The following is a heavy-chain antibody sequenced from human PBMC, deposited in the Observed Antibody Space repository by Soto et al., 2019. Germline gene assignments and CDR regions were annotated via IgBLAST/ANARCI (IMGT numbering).Heavy chain of an antibody. V-gene: IGHV1-69*02. CDR2: IIPILGIA. CDR3: LLGTRITIFGVVMGEGYYMDV. D-gene: IGHD3-3*01. Sequence: SVKVSCKASGGTFSSYTIIWVRQAPGQGLEWMGRIIPILGIANYAQKFQGRVTITADKSTSTAYMELSSLRSEDTAVYYCLLGTRITIFGVVMGEGYYMDVWGKGTTVTVSS. J-gene: IGHJ6*03. CDR1: GGTFSSYT.